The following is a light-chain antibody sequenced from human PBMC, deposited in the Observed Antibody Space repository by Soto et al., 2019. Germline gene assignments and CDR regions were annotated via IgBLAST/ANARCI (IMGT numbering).Light chain of an antibody. V-gene: IGKV1-5*03. CDR3: QGCYISPYT. CDR2: TAS. J-gene: IGKJ2*01. CDR1: QSIGSW. Sequence: DIQLTQSPSTLSASVGDRVTITCRASQSIGSWLAWYQQTPGQAPKLLIYTASHLHSGVPSRFSGSGFGTEFPLTISTLQPDDFATYYCQGCYISPYTFGQGTKVEIK.